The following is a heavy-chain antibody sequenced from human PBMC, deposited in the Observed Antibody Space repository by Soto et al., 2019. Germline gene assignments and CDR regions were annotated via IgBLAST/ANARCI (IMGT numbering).Heavy chain of an antibody. J-gene: IGHJ4*01. D-gene: IGHD2-8*01. CDR3: ARMYD. CDR1: GITVSNNY. V-gene: IGHV3-66*01. CDR2: IYSGGST. Sequence: VQLVESGGDLVQPGGSLRLSCAASGITVSNNYMSWVRQAPGKGLEWVSVIYSGGSTYYADSVKGRFTISRDNSKNAVYLQMNSLRTEDTAVYYCARMYDWGHGTVVTVSS.